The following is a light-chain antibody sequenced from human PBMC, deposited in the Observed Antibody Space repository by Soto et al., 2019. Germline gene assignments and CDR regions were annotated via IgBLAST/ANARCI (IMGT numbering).Light chain of an antibody. CDR3: QQYENYWT. CDR2: DAS. J-gene: IGKJ1*01. Sequence: IQITQTPSTLSATAGERGTITCRGSQSISGWLAWYQQKPGKAPKLLIYDASNLETGVPSRFSGSGSGTEFTLTISNLQPDDFATYYCQQYENYWTFGQGTKVDIK. V-gene: IGKV1-5*01. CDR1: QSISGW.